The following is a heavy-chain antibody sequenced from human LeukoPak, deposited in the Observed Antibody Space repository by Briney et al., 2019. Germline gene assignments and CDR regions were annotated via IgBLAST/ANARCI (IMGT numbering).Heavy chain of an antibody. CDR1: GDPITSGDYF. V-gene: IGHV4-30-4*01. CDR3: ARLGDLGMDV. D-gene: IGHD3-16*01. J-gene: IGHJ6*02. Sequence: SETLSLTCRVTGDPITSGDYFWSWVRQPPGKGLEWVGYIYHTGSSYCNPSLKNRLSLSVDTSKNQFSLNLTSVTVADTARYFCARLGDLGMDVWGQGTTVRVFS. CDR2: IYHTGSS.